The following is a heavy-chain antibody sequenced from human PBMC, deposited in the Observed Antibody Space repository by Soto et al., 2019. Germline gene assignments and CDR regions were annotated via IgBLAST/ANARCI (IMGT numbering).Heavy chain of an antibody. J-gene: IGHJ4*02. CDR1: GGSINNHY. CDR2: IYYTGST. D-gene: IGHD7-27*01. V-gene: IGHV4-59*11. Sequence: QVHLQESGPGLVKPSETLSLTCTVSGGSINNHYWSWIRQPPGKGLEWIGYIYYTGSTNYNPSLKSRVTTSVDTSKNLFSLNLTSLTGADTAIYYCARANWYSEYWGQGTLVTVSS. CDR3: ARANWYSEY.